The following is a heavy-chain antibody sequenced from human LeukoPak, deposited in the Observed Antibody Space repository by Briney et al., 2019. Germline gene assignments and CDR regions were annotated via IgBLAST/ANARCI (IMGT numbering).Heavy chain of an antibody. Sequence: PSETLSPTCTVSSYSISSGYYWGWIRQPPGKGLEWIGSIYHSGTTYYNPSLKSRVTISVDTSKNQFSLKLSSVTTADTAVYYCARVPHGETIFGVVLYWFDPWGQGTLVTVFS. V-gene: IGHV4-38-2*02. CDR1: SYSISSGYY. CDR2: IYHSGTT. CDR3: ARVPHGETIFGVVLYWFDP. D-gene: IGHD3-3*01. J-gene: IGHJ5*02.